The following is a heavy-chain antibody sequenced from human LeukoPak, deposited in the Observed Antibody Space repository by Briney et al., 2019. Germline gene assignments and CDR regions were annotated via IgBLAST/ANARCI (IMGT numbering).Heavy chain of an antibody. CDR3: AKSLRGTRSYYYYYMDV. CDR2: MSTNGVAT. Sequence: GGSLRLSCAASGFTFSSYAMSWVRQAPGKGLEWVSTMSTNGVATYCADSVKGRFTISRDNSKNTLYLQMNSLRADDTAVYYCAKSLRGTRSYYYYYMDVWGKGTTVTVSS. D-gene: IGHD3-16*01. CDR1: GFTFSSYA. J-gene: IGHJ6*03. V-gene: IGHV3-23*01.